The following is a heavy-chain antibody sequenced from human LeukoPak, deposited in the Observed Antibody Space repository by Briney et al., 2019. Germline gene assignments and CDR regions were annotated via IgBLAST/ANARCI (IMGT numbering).Heavy chain of an antibody. J-gene: IGHJ4*02. Sequence: GGSLRLSCVASRFTFSSYTMSWVRQAPGKGLEWVSTISGSGGSTYYLDSVKGRFTISRDNSKNTLDLQMNSLRAEDTAVYYCAKWSGTYYGYFDYWGQGTLVTVSS. D-gene: IGHD1-26*01. CDR2: ISGSGGST. CDR1: RFTFSSYT. V-gene: IGHV3-23*01. CDR3: AKWSGTYYGYFDY.